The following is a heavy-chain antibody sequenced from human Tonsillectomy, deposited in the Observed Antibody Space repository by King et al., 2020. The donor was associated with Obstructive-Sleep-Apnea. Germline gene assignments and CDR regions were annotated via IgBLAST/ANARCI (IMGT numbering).Heavy chain of an antibody. J-gene: IGHJ6*02. CDR1: GFTFSSYA. D-gene: IGHD2-15*01. CDR2: ISGSGGST. V-gene: IGHV3-23*04. Sequence: EVQLVESGGGLVQPGGSLRLSCAASGFTFSSYAMSWVRQAPGKGLEWVSAISGSGGSTYYADSVKGRFTISRDNSKNTLYLQMNSLRAEDTAVYYCAKVGCSGGSCYLYYYYYGMDVWGQGTTVTVSS. CDR3: AKVGCSGGSCYLYYYYYGMDV.